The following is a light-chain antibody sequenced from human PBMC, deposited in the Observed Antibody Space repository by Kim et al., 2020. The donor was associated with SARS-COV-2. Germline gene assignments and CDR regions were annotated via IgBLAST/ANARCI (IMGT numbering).Light chain of an antibody. Sequence: QSALTQPASVSGSPGQSITISCTGTSSDVGGYNYVSWYQQHPGKAPKLMFYDVSQRPSGVSNRFSGSKSGNTASLTISGLQAEDEADYYCSSYTSSSTLVFGGGTQLTVL. J-gene: IGLJ2*01. CDR3: SSYTSSSTLV. CDR1: SSDVGGYNY. V-gene: IGLV2-14*01. CDR2: DVS.